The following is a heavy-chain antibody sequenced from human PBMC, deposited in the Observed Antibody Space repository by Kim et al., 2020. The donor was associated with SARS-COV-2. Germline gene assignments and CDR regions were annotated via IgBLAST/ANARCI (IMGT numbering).Heavy chain of an antibody. J-gene: IGHJ6*02. CDR2: ILTGGHT. Sequence: SETLSLTCTVSGGSFSSHYWSWVRQPAGKGLEWVGRILTGGHTTYNPSLKSRPTMSIDTSRNQFSLSLSSVTAADTAVYFCARDWSGYDQHHSRMEAWG. CDR3: ARDWSGYDQHHSRMEA. D-gene: IGHD5-12*01. CDR1: GGSFSSHY. V-gene: IGHV4-4*07.